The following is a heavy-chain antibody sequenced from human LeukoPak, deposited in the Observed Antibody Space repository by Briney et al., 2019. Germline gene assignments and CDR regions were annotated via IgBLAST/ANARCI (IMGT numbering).Heavy chain of an antibody. Sequence: SETLSLTCTVSGGSISSYYWSWIGQPAGKGLEWIGRMYSSGTTNYNPPFKSRVTMSVDTSKNQFSLNLNSLTAADTAVYYCARGSSGWFSIDYWGQGILVTVSS. CDR3: ARGSSGWFSIDY. CDR1: GGSISSYY. V-gene: IGHV4-4*07. J-gene: IGHJ4*02. D-gene: IGHD6-19*01. CDR2: MYSSGTT.